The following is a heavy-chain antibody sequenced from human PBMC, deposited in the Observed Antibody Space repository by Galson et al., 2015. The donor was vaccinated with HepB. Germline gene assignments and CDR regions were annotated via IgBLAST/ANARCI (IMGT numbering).Heavy chain of an antibody. CDR1: GFTFSSYA. J-gene: IGHJ4*02. V-gene: IGHV3-23*01. CDR2: ISGSGGST. D-gene: IGHD3-10*01. CDR3: AKCDGGAMVRGVITDY. Sequence: SLRLSCAASGFTFSSYAMSWVRQAPGKGLEWVSAISGSGGSTYYADSVKGRFTISRDNSKNTLYLQMNSLRAEDTAVYYCAKCDGGAMVRGVITDYWGQGTLVTVSS.